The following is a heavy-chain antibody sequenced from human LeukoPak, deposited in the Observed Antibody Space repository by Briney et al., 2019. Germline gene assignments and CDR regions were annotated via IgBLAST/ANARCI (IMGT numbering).Heavy chain of an antibody. CDR2: IYYSGST. V-gene: IGHV4-39*01. CDR3: ARLSYYDILTGYYGYYFDY. Sequence: SETLSLTCTVSGDSISSSSSYWGWIRQPPGEGLEWIGSIYYSGSTYYNTSLKSRVTISVDTSKNQFSLKLSSVTAADTAVYYCARLSYYDILTGYYGYYFDYWGQGTLVTVSS. CDR1: GDSISSSSSY. D-gene: IGHD3-9*01. J-gene: IGHJ4*02.